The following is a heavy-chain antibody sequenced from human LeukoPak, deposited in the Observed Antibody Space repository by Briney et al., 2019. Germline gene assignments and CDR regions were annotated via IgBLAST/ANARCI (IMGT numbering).Heavy chain of an antibody. D-gene: IGHD3-10*02. J-gene: IGHJ6*04. V-gene: IGHV3-30*12. CDR2: ITYDGSNK. CDR1: GFTFSSYG. CDR3: AELGITMIGGV. Sequence: PGGSLRLSCAASGFTFSSYGMHWVRQAPGKGLEWVAIITYDGSNKDYADVVKGRFTISRDNAKNSLYLQMNSLRAEDTAVYYCAELGITMIGGVWGKGTTVTISS.